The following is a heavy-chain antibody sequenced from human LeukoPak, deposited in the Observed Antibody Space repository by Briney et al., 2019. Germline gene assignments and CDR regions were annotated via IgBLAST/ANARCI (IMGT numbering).Heavy chain of an antibody. CDR1: GFTFRSYW. J-gene: IGHJ4*02. Sequence: GGSLRLSCAASGFTFRSYWMTWVRQAPGKGLEWVANIKQDGSENHYVDSVKGRFTIARDNAKNSLYLHMNSLRAEDTAVYYCARIRHDAFDYWGQGTLVTVSS. CDR3: ARIRHDAFDY. CDR2: IKQDGSEN. D-gene: IGHD3-3*01. V-gene: IGHV3-7*01.